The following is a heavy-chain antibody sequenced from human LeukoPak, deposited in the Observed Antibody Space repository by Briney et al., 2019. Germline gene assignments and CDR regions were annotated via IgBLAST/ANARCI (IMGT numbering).Heavy chain of an antibody. CDR2: ISVYNGNI. Sequence: ASVKVSCKASGYTFTSYGISWVRQAPGQGLEWMGWISVYNGNINYAQKLQGRVTMTTDTSTSTAYMELRSLKCDDTAVYYCARLAVAGTYYFDYWGQGTLVTVSS. V-gene: IGHV1-18*01. J-gene: IGHJ4*02. D-gene: IGHD6-19*01. CDR1: GYTFTSYG. CDR3: ARLAVAGTYYFDY.